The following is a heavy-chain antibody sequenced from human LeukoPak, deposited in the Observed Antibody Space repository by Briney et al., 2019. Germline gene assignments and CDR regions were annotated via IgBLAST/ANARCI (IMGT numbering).Heavy chain of an antibody. CDR3: ARDPLVGYYYMDV. CDR1: GYTFTGYY. J-gene: IGHJ6*03. CDR2: INPNSGGT. V-gene: IGHV1-2*02. Sequence: ASVKVSCKASGYTFTGYYMHWVRQAPGQGLEWMGWINPNSGGTNYAQKFQGRVTMTRDTSISTAYMELSRLRSDDTAVYHCARDPLVGYYYMDVWGKGTTVTVSS.